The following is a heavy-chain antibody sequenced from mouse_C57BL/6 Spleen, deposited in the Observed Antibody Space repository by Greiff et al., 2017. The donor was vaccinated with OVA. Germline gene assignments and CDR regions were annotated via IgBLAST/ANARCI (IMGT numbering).Heavy chain of an antibody. V-gene: IGHV1-5*01. CDR3: TRTDDYLYWYFDV. CDR2: IYPGNSDT. J-gene: IGHJ1*03. CDR1: GYTFTSYW. D-gene: IGHD2-4*01. Sequence: EVMLVESGTVLARPGASVKMSCKTSGYTFTSYWMHWVKQRPGQGLEWIGAIYPGNSDTSYNQKFKGKAKMTTVTSASTAYMELSSLTNEDSAVYYCTRTDDYLYWYFDVWGTGTTVTVSS.